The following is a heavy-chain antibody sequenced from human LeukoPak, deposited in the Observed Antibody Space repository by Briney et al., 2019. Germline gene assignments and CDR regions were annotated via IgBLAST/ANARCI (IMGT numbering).Heavy chain of an antibody. J-gene: IGHJ4*02. V-gene: IGHV1-2*02. Sequence: GASVKVSCKASGYTFTGYYMHWVRQAPGQGLEWMGWINPNSGGTNYAQNFQGRVTMTRDTSISTAYMELSRLRSDDTAVYYCARVPYGDLSPFDYWGQGTLVTVSS. CDR3: ARVPYGDLSPFDY. CDR2: INPNSGGT. CDR1: GYTFTGYY. D-gene: IGHD4-17*01.